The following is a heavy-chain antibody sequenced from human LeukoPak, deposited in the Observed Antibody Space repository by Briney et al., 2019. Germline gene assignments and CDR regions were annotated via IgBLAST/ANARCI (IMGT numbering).Heavy chain of an antibody. CDR1: GFSFSSYN. Sequence: GGSLGLSCVASGFSFSSYNMNWVRQAPGKGLEWVSSISRSASNIYYADSVKGRFTISRDNAKNSFYLQMNSLRAEDTAVFYCARDPEGFGATYYDYWGQGTLVTVSS. J-gene: IGHJ4*02. V-gene: IGHV3-21*01. D-gene: IGHD3-16*01. CDR3: ARDPEGFGATYYDY. CDR2: ISRSASNI.